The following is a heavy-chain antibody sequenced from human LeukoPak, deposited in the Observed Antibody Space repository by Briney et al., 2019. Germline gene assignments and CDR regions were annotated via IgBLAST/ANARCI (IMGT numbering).Heavy chain of an antibody. CDR3: VRDPEALDY. V-gene: IGHV3-48*02. Sequence: GGSLRLSCAASGFTFSTYSMNWVRQAPGKGLEWVSYITGSGGPIYYADSVKGRFTISRDNAKNSLYLQMNSLRDEDTAVYYCVRDPEALDYWGQGTPVTVSS. CDR1: GFTFSTYS. J-gene: IGHJ4*02. CDR2: ITGSGGPI.